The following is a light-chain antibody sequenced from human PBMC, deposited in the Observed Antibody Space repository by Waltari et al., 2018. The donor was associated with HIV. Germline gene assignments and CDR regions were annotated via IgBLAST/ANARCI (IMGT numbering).Light chain of an antibody. CDR3: QSYDSSLSGDVI. CDR2: GNN. CDR1: SSNIGAGYD. V-gene: IGLV1-40*01. J-gene: IGLJ2*01. Sequence: QSVLTQPPAVSGAPGQRVTISCTGSSSNIGAGYDVPWYQQLPGTAPKLLIYGNNNRPSGVPDRVSGSKSGTSASLAITVLRAADEADYYCQSYDSSLSGDVIFGGGTTLTVL.